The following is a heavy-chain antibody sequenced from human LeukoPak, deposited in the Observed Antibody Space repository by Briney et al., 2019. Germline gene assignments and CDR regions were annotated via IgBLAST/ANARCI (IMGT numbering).Heavy chain of an antibody. CDR2: ISYDGSNK. D-gene: IGHD6-19*01. CDR1: GFTFSSYG. J-gene: IGHJ6*02. Sequence: GGSLRLSCAASGFTFSSYGMHWVRQAPGKGLEWVAVISYDGSNKYYADSVKGRFTISRDNSKNTLYLQMNSLRAEDTAVYYCAKDDIAVAGTAYYYYGVDVRGQGTTVTVSS. V-gene: IGHV3-30*18. CDR3: AKDDIAVAGTAYYYYGVDV.